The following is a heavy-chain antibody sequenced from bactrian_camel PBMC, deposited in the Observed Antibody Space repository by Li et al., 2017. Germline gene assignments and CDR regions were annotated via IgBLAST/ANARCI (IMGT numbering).Heavy chain of an antibody. CDR2: IDSDGST. V-gene: IGHV3S26*01. D-gene: IGHD1*01. CDR3: AGRNGMAYWTSLQPGSYTH. Sequence: HVQLVESGGGSVQAGGSLTLSCAVSGYSYSSGCLAWFRQGPGKEREGVVLIDSDGSTSYADSVKGRFTISKDNAKNTLYLQMNSLKPEDTAMYYCAGRNGMAYWTSLQPGSYTHWGQGTQVTVS. CDR1: GYSYSSGC. J-gene: IGHJ4*01.